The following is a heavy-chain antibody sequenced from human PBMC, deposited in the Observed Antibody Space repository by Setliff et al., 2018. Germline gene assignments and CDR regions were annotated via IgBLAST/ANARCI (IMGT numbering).Heavy chain of an antibody. D-gene: IGHD1-1*01. J-gene: IGHJ4*02. CDR3: ARGDGTTYPSDY. Sequence: GASVKVSCKASGGTFSSYAITWVRQAPGQGLEWMGGIIPIFGTAKYAQKFQGRVTITADQSTRTAYMELSSLRSEDTAVYYCARGDGTTYPSDYWGQGTLVTVSS. V-gene: IGHV1-69*13. CDR2: IIPIFGTA. CDR1: GGTFSSYA.